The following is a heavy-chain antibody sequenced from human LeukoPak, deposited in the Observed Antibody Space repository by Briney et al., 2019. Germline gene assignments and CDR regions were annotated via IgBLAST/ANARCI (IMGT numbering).Heavy chain of an antibody. CDR2: ISSSSVYI. V-gene: IGHV3-21*04. CDR3: AKLKQWQPQRYFFEY. D-gene: IGHD6-19*01. CDR1: GFTFSSYS. Sequence: GGSLRLSCAASGFTFSSYSMNWVRQAPGKGLEWVSSISSSSVYIYYADSVKGRFTISRDNAKNSLYLQMNSLRAEDTAVYYCAKLKQWQPQRYFFEYWGQGALVTVAS. J-gene: IGHJ4*02.